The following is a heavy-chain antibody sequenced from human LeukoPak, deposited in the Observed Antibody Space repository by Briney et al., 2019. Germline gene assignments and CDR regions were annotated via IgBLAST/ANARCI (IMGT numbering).Heavy chain of an antibody. D-gene: IGHD6-19*01. CDR1: GFYFRDHW. J-gene: IGHJ4*02. CDR2: IKTDGSET. Sequence: GGSLRLSCAASGFYFRDHWMDWVRQAPGKGLEWVGHIKTDGSETYYLDSLKGRISISRNNTNNALYLQMNSLRVEDTAVYYCVKNDGWFHLAQWGQGTLVTVSS. CDR3: VKNDGWFHLAQ. V-gene: IGHV3-7*03.